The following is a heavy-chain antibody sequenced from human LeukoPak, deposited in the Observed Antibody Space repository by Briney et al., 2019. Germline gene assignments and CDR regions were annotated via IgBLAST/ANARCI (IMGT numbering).Heavy chain of an antibody. CDR2: IYYSGST. CDR3: ARCPYSLYDSSGYVDY. V-gene: IGHV4-59*12. D-gene: IGHD3-22*01. J-gene: IGHJ4*02. CDR1: GGSISNYY. Sequence: SETLSLTCTVSGGSISNYYWSWIRQPPGKGLEWIGYIYYSGSTYYNPSLKSRVTISVDTSKNQFSLKLSSVTAADTAVYYCARCPYSLYDSSGYVDYWGQGTLVTVSS.